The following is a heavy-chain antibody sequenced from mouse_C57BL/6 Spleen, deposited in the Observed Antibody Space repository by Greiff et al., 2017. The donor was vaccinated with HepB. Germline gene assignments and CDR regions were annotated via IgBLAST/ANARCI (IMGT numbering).Heavy chain of an antibody. V-gene: IGHV2-2*01. Sequence: VQLQQSGPGLVQPSQSLSITCTVSGFSLTSYGVHWVRQSPGKGLEWLGVIWSGGSTDYNAAFISRLSISKDNSKSQVFFKMNSLQADDTAIDYCARNDAMDYWGQGTSGTVSS. CDR3: ARNDAMDY. CDR1: GFSLTSYG. CDR2: IWSGGST. J-gene: IGHJ4*01.